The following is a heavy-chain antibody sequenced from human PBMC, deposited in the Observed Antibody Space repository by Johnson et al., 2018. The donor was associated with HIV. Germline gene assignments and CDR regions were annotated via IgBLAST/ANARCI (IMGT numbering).Heavy chain of an antibody. J-gene: IGHJ3*02. CDR1: GFTFSNAW. D-gene: IGHD6-19*01. V-gene: IGHV3-7*05. CDR2: IKEDGNDE. Sequence: ASGFTFSNAWMSWVRQAPGKGLEWVANIKEDGNDEYYVDSVKGRFTISRDSAKNSLYLQMNSLRVEDTALYYCATTRLSTGWYAFDIWGQGTMVTVSS. CDR3: ATTRLSTGWYAFDI.